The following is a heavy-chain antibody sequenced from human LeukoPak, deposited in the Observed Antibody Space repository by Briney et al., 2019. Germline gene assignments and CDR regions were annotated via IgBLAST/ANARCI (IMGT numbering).Heavy chain of an antibody. D-gene: IGHD6-19*01. V-gene: IGHV4-39*07. J-gene: IGHJ5*02. Sequence: SETLSLTCTVSGGSISSSSYYWGWIRQPPGKGLEWIGSIYYSGSTYYNPSLKSRVTISVDTSKNQFSLKLSSVTAADTAVYYCARTDYIAVAGIYNWFDPWGQGTLVTVSS. CDR2: IYYSGST. CDR1: GGSISSSSYY. CDR3: ARTDYIAVAGIYNWFDP.